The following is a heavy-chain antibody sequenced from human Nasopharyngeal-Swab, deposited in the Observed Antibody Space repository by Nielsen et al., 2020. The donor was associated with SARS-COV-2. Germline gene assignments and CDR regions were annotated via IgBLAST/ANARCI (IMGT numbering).Heavy chain of an antibody. J-gene: IGHJ4*02. Sequence: WIRQPPGKGLEWIGYIYHSGSTNYNPSLKSRVTISVDTSKNQFSLKLSSVTAADTAVYYCARVWGAICLNWGQGTLVTVSS. D-gene: IGHD3-16*02. CDR2: IYHSGST. CDR3: ARVWGAICLN. V-gene: IGHV4-59*01.